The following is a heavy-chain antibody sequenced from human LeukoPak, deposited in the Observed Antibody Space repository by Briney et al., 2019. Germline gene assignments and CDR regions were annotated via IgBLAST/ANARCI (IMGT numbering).Heavy chain of an antibody. V-gene: IGHV3-21*01. CDR1: GFTFSSYT. CDR3: ATLIDY. CDR2: ISSTSSYI. J-gene: IGHJ4*02. D-gene: IGHD2-15*01. Sequence: KSGGSLRLSCAASGFTFSSYTMNWVRQAPGEGLEWVSSISSTSSYIYYADSVKGRFTISRDNSKNTLYLQMNSLRPEDTALYMAATLIDYWGQGTLVTVSS.